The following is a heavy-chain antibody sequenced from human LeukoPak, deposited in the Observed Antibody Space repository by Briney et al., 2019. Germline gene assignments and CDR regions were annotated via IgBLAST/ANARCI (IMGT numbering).Heavy chain of an antibody. V-gene: IGHV3-11*04. J-gene: IGHJ3*02. CDR1: GFTFSDYY. Sequence: VASLRLSCAASGFTFSDYYMSWIRQAPGKGLEWVSYISSSGSTIYYADSVKGRFTISRDNAKNSLYLQMNSLRAEDTAVYYCARGRVAVRSDAFDIWGQGTMVTVSS. CDR3: ARGRVAVRSDAFDI. CDR2: ISSSGSTI. D-gene: IGHD6-19*01.